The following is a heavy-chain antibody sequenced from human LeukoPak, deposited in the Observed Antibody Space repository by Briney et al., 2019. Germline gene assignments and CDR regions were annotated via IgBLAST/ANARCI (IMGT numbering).Heavy chain of an antibody. J-gene: IGHJ4*02. V-gene: IGHV3-53*01. CDR2: VYSGGST. D-gene: IGHD3-22*01. CDR1: GFTVSSNY. CDR3: AKGRYESSGFNWAA. Sequence: GGSLRLSCAASGFTVSSNYMSWVRQAPGKGLEWVSVVYSGGSTYHADSVKGRFTISRDNSKNTLYLQMNSLRAEDTAVYYCAKGRYESSGFNWAAWGQGTLVTVSS.